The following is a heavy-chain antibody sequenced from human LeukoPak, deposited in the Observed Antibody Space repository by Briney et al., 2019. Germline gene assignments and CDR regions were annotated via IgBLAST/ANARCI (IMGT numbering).Heavy chain of an antibody. V-gene: IGHV3-30*02. J-gene: IGHJ4*02. CDR2: IRYDGSNK. CDR3: ATVKSQITIFGVVTDY. D-gene: IGHD3-3*01. Sequence: GGSLRLSCAASGLTFSSYGMHWVRQAPGKGLEWVAFIRYDGSNKYYADSVKGRFTISRDNSKNTLYLQMNSLRAEDTAVYYCATVKSQITIFGVVTDYWGQGTLVTVSS. CDR1: GLTFSSYG.